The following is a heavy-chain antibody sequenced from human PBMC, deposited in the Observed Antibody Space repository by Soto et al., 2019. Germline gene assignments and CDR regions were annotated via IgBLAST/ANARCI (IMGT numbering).Heavy chain of an antibody. CDR1: GFSFSSYG. D-gene: IGHD3-9*01. CDR2: ISYDGTDE. Sequence: GGSLRLSCAASGFSFSSYGMHWVRQAPGKGLEWVAMISYDGTDEYYADSVKGRFTISRDNSKNAVYLQMNSLRAEDTAVYYCARDRFRYLDYFDYWGQGTLVTVSS. J-gene: IGHJ4*02. V-gene: IGHV3-30*03. CDR3: ARDRFRYLDYFDY.